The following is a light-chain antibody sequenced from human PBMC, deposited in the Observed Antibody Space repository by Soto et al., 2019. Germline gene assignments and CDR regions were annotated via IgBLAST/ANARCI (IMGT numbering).Light chain of an antibody. J-gene: IGKJ2*01. CDR2: KAS. V-gene: IGKV1-5*03. Sequence: DIQLTQSPSTRSASVGDRVTITCRASQSISTWLAWYQQKPGKVPKLLIYKASSFESGVPSRFSGSGSGTEFTLTISSLQPDDFATYYCQQYNSYSPTFGQGTKVEIK. CDR1: QSISTW. CDR3: QQYNSYSPT.